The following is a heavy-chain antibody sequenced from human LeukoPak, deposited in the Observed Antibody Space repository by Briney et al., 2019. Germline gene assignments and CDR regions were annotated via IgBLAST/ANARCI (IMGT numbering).Heavy chain of an antibody. Sequence: PGGSLRLSCAASGFTFSIYAMTWVRQAPGKGLEWVSAISGSGGGTYYADSVKGRFTISRDNSKNTLYLQMNSLRAEDTAVYYCAKLVAPKRFEEFDYWGQGTLVTVSS. CDR2: ISGSGGGT. J-gene: IGHJ4*02. CDR1: GFTFSIYA. CDR3: AKLVAPKRFEEFDY. D-gene: IGHD2-21*01. V-gene: IGHV3-23*01.